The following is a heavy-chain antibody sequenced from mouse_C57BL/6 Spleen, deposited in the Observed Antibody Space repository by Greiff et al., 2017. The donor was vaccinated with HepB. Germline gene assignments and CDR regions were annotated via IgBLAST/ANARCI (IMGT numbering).Heavy chain of an antibody. V-gene: IGHV1-82*01. D-gene: IGHD2-4*01. J-gene: IGHJ3*01. CDR2: IYPGDGDT. Sequence: VQLQQSGPELVKPGASVKISCKASGYAFSSSWMNWVKQRPGKGLEWIGRIYPGDGDTNYNGKFKGKATLTADKSSSTAYMQLSSLTSEDSGVYFCARGSYYDYGAYWGQGTLVTVSA. CDR3: ARGSYYDYGAY. CDR1: GYAFSSSW.